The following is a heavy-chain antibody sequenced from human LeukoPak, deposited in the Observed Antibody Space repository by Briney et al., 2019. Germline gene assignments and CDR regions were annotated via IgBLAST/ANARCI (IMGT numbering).Heavy chain of an antibody. D-gene: IGHD3-9*01. V-gene: IGHV3-53*01. Sequence: GGSLRLSCAASGFTVSSNYMSWVRQAPGKGLEWVSVIYSGGSTYYADSVKGRFTISRDNSKSTLYLQMNSLRAEDTAVYYCARAGAYDILTGNFDYWGQGTLVTVSS. CDR2: IYSGGST. CDR3: ARAGAYDILTGNFDY. J-gene: IGHJ4*02. CDR1: GFTVSSNY.